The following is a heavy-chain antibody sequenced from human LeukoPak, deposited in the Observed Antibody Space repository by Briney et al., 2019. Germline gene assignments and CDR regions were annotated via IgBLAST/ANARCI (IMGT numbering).Heavy chain of an antibody. Sequence: PGGSLRLSCAASGFTFSSYWMSWVRQAPGKGLEWVANIKQDGSQKYYVDSVKGRFTISRDNAKNSLYLQMNSLRAEDTAVYYCARSMTMVRGLDTFDIWGQGTMVTVSS. CDR1: GFTFSSYW. J-gene: IGHJ3*02. D-gene: IGHD3-10*01. V-gene: IGHV3-7*01. CDR2: IKQDGSQK. CDR3: ARSMTMVRGLDTFDI.